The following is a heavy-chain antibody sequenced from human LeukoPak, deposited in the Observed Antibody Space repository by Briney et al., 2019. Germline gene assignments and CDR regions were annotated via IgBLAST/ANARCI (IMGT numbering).Heavy chain of an antibody. CDR2: INHSGST. Sequence: ASETLSLTCAVYGGSFSGYYWSWIRQPPGKGLEWIGEINHSGSTNYNPSLKSRVTISVDTSKNQFSLKLSSVTAADTAVYYCARGFSLADAFDIWGQGTMVTVSS. CDR1: GGSFSGYY. CDR3: ARGFSLADAFDI. D-gene: IGHD3-16*01. J-gene: IGHJ3*02. V-gene: IGHV4-34*01.